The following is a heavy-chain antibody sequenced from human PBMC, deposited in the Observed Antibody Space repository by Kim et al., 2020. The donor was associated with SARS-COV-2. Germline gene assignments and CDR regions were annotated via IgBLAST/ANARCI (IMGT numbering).Heavy chain of an antibody. CDR2: IYYSGST. CDR3: ARQNSSSWYKGLWFDP. V-gene: IGHV4-39*01. D-gene: IGHD6-13*01. Sequence: SETLSLTCTVSGGSISSSSYYWGWIRQPPGKGLEWIGSIYYSGSTYYNPSLKSRVTISVDTSKNQFSLKLSSVTAADTAVYYCARQNSSSWYKGLWFDPWGQGTLVTVSS. CDR1: GGSISSSSYY. J-gene: IGHJ5*02.